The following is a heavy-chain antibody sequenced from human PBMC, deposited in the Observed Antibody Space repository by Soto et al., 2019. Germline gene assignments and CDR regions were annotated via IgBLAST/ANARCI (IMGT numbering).Heavy chain of an antibody. CDR1: RFTFSSYA. J-gene: IGHJ4*02. Sequence: EVQLLESGGGLVQPGGSLRLSCAASRFTFSSYAMSWVRQAPGKGLEWVSAISGSGGSTYYADSVKGRFTISRDNSKNTLYLQMNSLRAEDTAVYYCAKDPPRYCSGGSCYMPTDYFDYWGQGTLVTVSS. CDR3: AKDPPRYCSGGSCYMPTDYFDY. V-gene: IGHV3-23*01. D-gene: IGHD2-15*01. CDR2: ISGSGGST.